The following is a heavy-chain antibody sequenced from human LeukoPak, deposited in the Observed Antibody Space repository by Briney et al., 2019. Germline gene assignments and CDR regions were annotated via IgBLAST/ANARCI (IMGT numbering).Heavy chain of an antibody. J-gene: IGHJ4*02. D-gene: IGHD3-16*01. CDR1: GFPFDRYW. Sequence: GRSLRLSCAASGFPFDRYWMSWVRLAPGKGLEGVANIKHEGSEKTFVASVKGRFTISRANAENSLYLQMNSLRAEDTAVYYCARQPIYEAYFDFWGQGTLVTVSS. CDR2: IKHEGSEK. V-gene: IGHV3-7*01. CDR3: ARQPIYEAYFDF.